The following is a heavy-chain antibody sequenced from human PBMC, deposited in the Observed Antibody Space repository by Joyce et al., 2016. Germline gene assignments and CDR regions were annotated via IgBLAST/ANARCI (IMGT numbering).Heavy chain of an antibody. CDR2: LSFNGINK. V-gene: IGHV3-30*18. Sequence: QLVESGGGVVPPGTSLRLSCVGSGFSFNKYAIHWVCRGPGKGLEWLGVLSFNGINKNYADSVKGRFSVSRDNSKSTVDLHMTSLRSHDTALYYCAKEAATGNFASVDSWGQGTLVTVSS. CDR3: AKEAATGNFASVDS. CDR1: GFSFNKYA. D-gene: IGHD3-9*01. J-gene: IGHJ4*02.